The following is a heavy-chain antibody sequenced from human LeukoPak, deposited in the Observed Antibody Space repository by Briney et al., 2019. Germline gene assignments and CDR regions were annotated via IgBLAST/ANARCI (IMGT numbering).Heavy chain of an antibody. V-gene: IGHV4-59*01. CDR2: IYYSGST. J-gene: IGHJ6*02. Sequence: SPSETLSLTCTVSGGSISSYYWSWIRQPPGKGLEWIGYIYYSGSTNYNPSLKSRVTISVDTSKNQFSLKLSSVTAADTAVYYCARHNRPPKNYYYYYGMDVWGQGTTVTVSS. CDR1: GGSISSYY. CDR3: ARHNRPPKNYYYYYGMDV. D-gene: IGHD1-1*01.